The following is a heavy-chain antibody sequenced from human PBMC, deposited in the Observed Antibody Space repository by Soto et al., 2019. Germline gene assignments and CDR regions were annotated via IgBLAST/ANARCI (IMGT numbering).Heavy chain of an antibody. CDR1: GFTFSSYG. CDR3: AGQGCYGSGSYLGY. CDR2: IWDDGSNK. Sequence: QVQLVESGGGVVQPGRSLRLSCAASGFTFSSYGMHWVRQAPGKGLECVAVIWDDGSNKYYADSVKGRYTISRDNYKTTLYLKMNRLRGEDTAVYYGAGQGCYGSGSYLGYWGQGTLVSVST. J-gene: IGHJ4*02. D-gene: IGHD3-10*01. V-gene: IGHV3-33*01.